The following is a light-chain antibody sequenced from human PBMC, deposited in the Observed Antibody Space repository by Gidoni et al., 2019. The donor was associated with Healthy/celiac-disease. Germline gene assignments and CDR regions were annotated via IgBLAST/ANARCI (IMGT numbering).Light chain of an antibody. J-gene: IGKJ1*01. Sequence: DIQMTQSPSTLSASVGDKVTITCRASQSISSWLAWYQQKPGKAPKLLIYKASTLESGVPSRFSGSGSGTEFTLTNSSLQPDDFATYYCQQYNGYSHTFGQGTKVEIK. CDR1: QSISSW. CDR2: KAS. V-gene: IGKV1-5*03. CDR3: QQYNGYSHT.